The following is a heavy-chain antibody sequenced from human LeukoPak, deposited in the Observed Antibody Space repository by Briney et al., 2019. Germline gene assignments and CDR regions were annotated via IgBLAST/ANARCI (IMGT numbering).Heavy chain of an antibody. V-gene: IGHV3-23*01. D-gene: IGHD3-3*01. J-gene: IGHJ4*02. CDR2: ISGSVGST. CDR3: AKGGYAGSGYWSDY. Sequence: PGGSLRLSCAASGFTFTSYAMSWVRQAPGKGLEWVSEISGSVGSTYYADSVKGRFTISRDNSKNTLCLQINSLRAEDTAVYYCAKGGYAGSGYWSDYWGQGTLVSVSS. CDR1: GFTFTSYA.